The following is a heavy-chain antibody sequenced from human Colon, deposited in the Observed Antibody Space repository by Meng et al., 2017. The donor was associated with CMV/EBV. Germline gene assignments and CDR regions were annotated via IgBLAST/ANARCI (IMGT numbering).Heavy chain of an antibody. J-gene: IGHJ6*02. CDR3: ARDTVGAGMDV. Sequence: GESLKISCAASGFTVTNKYMSWVRQAPGKGLEWVSIIYSGGSTSYADSVKGRFTMSRDSSKNTVDLQMNSLRVEDTAVYYCARDTVGAGMDVWGQGTTVTVSS. CDR2: IYSGGST. CDR1: GFTVTNKY. D-gene: IGHD1-26*01. V-gene: IGHV3-53*01.